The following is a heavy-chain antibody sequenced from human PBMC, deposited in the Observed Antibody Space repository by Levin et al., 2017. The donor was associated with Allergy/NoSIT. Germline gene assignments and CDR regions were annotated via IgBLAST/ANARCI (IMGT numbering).Heavy chain of an antibody. J-gene: IGHJ6*03. Sequence: GGSLRLSCAASGFTFDSYAISWVRQAPGKGLEWVSAISGSGGSTYYADSVKGRFTISRDNSKNTLYLQMNSLRAEDTAVYYCAKGEGGCSRTTCYGYYYYYMDVWGKGTTVTVSS. CDR3: AKGEGGCSRTTCYGYYYYYMDV. CDR2: ISGSGGST. CDR1: GFTFDSYA. D-gene: IGHD2-2*01. V-gene: IGHV3-23*01.